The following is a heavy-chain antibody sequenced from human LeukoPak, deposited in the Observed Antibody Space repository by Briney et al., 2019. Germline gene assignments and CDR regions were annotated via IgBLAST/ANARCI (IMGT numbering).Heavy chain of an antibody. J-gene: IGHJ1*01. V-gene: IGHV3-23*01. Sequence: GGSLRLSCAASGFTFSSYAMSWVRQAPGKGLEWVSGISGTGDSTYYADSVKGRFTISRDNSQNTLYLQMNSLGAEDTAVYYCARFGDTVARRAYFQHWGQGTLVTVSS. CDR1: GFTFSSYA. D-gene: IGHD5-18*01. CDR2: ISGTGDST. CDR3: ARFGDTVARRAYFQH.